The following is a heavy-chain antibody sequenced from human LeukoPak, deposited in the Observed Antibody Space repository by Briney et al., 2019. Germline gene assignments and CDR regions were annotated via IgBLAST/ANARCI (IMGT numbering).Heavy chain of an antibody. J-gene: IGHJ4*02. CDR3: ATGFRLGESDY. CDR2: INLNSGGT. V-gene: IGHV1-2*02. CDR1: GYTFTDYS. D-gene: IGHD3-16*01. Sequence: GASVKVSCKASGYTFTDYSVHWVRQAPGQGIEWMGWINLNSGGTNYAQNFQGRVTMTRDTSISTAYMELSRLNSDDTAVYYCATGFRLGESDYWAQGPLVTVSS.